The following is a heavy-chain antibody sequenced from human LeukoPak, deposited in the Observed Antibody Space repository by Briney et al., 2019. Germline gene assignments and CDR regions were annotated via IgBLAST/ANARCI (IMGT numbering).Heavy chain of an antibody. CDR3: ARASDYYDSSGYYMIFDY. Sequence: SVKVSCKASGGTFSSYAISWVRQAPGQGLEWMGGIIPIFGTANYAQKFQGRVTITADESTSTAYMELSSLRSEDTAVYYCARASDYYDSSGYYMIFDYWGQGTLVTVSS. CDR2: IIPIFGTA. J-gene: IGHJ4*02. D-gene: IGHD3-22*01. CDR1: GGTFSSYA. V-gene: IGHV1-69*01.